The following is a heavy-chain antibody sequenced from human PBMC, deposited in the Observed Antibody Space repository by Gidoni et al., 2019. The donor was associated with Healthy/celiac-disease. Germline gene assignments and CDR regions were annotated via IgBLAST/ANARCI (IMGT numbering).Heavy chain of an antibody. CDR1: GGSISSSRYY. Sequence: QLQLQESGPGLVKPSETLSLTCTVSGGSISSSRYYWGWIRQPPGKGLEWIGSIYYSGSTYYNPSLKSRVTISVDTSKNQFSLKLSSVTAADTAVYYCARNAGYCTNGVCFDTVYYGMDVWGQGTTVTVSS. CDR2: IYYSGST. CDR3: ARNAGYCTNGVCFDTVYYGMDV. J-gene: IGHJ6*02. V-gene: IGHV4-39*01. D-gene: IGHD2-8*01.